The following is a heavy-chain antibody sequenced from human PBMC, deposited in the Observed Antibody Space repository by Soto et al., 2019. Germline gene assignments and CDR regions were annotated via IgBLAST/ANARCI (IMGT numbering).Heavy chain of an antibody. V-gene: IGHV1-18*01. CDR3: ARGRYGDY. D-gene: IGHD1-1*01. J-gene: IGHJ4*02. CDR1: GYTFTTYG. Sequence: QVHLVQSGAEVRKPGASGKVSCKGSGYTFTTYGITWVRQAPGQGLEWIGWISAHNGNTNYAQNLQGRVTVTRDTSTSTAYMELRNLRSDDTAVYYCARGRYGDYWGQGALVTVSS. CDR2: ISAHNGNT.